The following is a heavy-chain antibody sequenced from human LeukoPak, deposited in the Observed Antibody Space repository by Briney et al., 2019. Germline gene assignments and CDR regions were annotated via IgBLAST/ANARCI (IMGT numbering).Heavy chain of an antibody. CDR2: IYYSGST. CDR3: AREDTMVRGVITYAFDI. J-gene: IGHJ3*02. V-gene: IGHV4-30-4*07. CDR1: GGSISSGGYS. D-gene: IGHD3-10*01. Sequence: SQTLSLTCAASGGSISSGGYSWSWIRQPPGKGLEWIGYIYYSGSTYYNPSLKSRVTISVDTSKNQFSLKLSSVTAADTAVYYCAREDTMVRGVITYAFDIWGQGTMVTVSS.